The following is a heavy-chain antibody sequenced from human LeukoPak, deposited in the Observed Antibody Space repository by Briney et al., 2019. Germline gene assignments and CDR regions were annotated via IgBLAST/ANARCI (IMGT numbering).Heavy chain of an antibody. CDR3: ARVQEFGVVSQPFDY. V-gene: IGHV4-34*01. D-gene: IGHD3-3*01. Sequence: SETLSLTCAVYGGSFSGYYWSWIRQPPGKGLEWIGEINHSGSTNYNPSLKSRVTISVDTSKNQFSLKLSSVTAADTAVYYCARVQEFGVVSQPFDYWGQGTLVTVSS. CDR2: INHSGST. CDR1: GGSFSGYY. J-gene: IGHJ4*02.